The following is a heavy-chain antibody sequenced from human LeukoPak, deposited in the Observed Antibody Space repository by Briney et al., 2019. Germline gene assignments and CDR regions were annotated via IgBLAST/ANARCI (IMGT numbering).Heavy chain of an antibody. Sequence: ASVKVSCKVSGYTLTELSMHWVRQAPGKGLEWMGGFDPEDGETIYAQKFQGRVTMTEDTSTDTAYMELSSLRSEDTAVYYCATDMANGVAGAGAFDIWGQGTMVTVSS. CDR2: FDPEDGET. D-gene: IGHD6-19*01. CDR1: GYTLTELS. V-gene: IGHV1-24*01. J-gene: IGHJ3*02. CDR3: ATDMANGVAGAGAFDI.